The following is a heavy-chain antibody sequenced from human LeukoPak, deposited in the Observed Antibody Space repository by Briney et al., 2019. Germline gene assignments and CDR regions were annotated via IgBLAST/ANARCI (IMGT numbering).Heavy chain of an antibody. CDR2: IYYSGST. J-gene: IGHJ3*02. D-gene: IGHD6-19*01. CDR1: GGSISSYY. V-gene: IGHV4-59*01. Sequence: SETLSLTCTVSGGSISSYYWSWIRQPPGKGLEWIGYIYYSGSTNYNPSLKSRDTISVDTSKNQFSLKLSSVTAADTAVYYCAREKQWLVHAFDIWGQGTMVTVSS. CDR3: AREKQWLVHAFDI.